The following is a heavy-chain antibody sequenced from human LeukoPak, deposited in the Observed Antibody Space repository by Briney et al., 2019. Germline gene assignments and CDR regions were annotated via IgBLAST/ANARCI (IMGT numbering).Heavy chain of an antibody. CDR3: ARHGGIHPTIANWFDP. CDR2: IYYSGST. J-gene: IGHJ5*02. Sequence: SGTLSLTCTVSSGSIFSSNWWSWVRQPPGKGLEWIGSIYYSGSTYYNPSLKSRVTISVDTSKNQFSLKLSSVTAADTAVYYCARHGGIHPTIANWFDPWGQGTLVTVSS. CDR1: SGSIFSSNW. V-gene: IGHV4-39*01. D-gene: IGHD5-18*01.